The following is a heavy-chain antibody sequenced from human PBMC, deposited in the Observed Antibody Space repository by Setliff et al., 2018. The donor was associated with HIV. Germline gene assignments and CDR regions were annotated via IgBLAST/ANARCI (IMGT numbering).Heavy chain of an antibody. CDR1: GGSISSNW. CDR3: GGNGYYSIDY. J-gene: IGHJ4*02. D-gene: IGHD3-22*01. V-gene: IGHV4-4*02. Sequence: TLSLACAVSGGSISSNWWSWVRQSPGKGLEWIGEIYHSGSTHYNPSLQSRVTISVDKSKSQFSLKLNSVTAADTAVYYCGGNGYYSIDYWGQGTLVTVSS. CDR2: IYHSGST.